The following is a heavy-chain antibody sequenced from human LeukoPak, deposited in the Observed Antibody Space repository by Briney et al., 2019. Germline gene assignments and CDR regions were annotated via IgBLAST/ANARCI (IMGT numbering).Heavy chain of an antibody. V-gene: IGHV4-38-2*02. CDR3: ARDYYDSSGYYPDAFDI. CDR2: IYHSGST. D-gene: IGHD3-22*01. Sequence: SETLSLTCTVSGYSISSGYYWGWIRPPPGKGLEWIGSIYHSGSTYYNPSLKSRVTISVDTYKNQFSLKLSSVTAADTAVYYCARDYYDSSGYYPDAFDIWGQGTMVTVSS. CDR1: GYSISSGYY. J-gene: IGHJ3*02.